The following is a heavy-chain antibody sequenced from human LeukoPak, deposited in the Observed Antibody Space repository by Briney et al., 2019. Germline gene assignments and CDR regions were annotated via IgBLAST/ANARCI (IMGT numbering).Heavy chain of an antibody. V-gene: IGHV3-21*01. CDR1: GFIFSSYS. D-gene: IGHD5-24*01. CDR2: ISSSSSYI. CDR3: ARGLEGMATIPRYWYFDL. J-gene: IGHJ2*01. Sequence: GGSLRLSCAASGFIFSSYSMNWVRQAPGKGLEWVSSISSSSSYIYCADSVKGRFTISRDNAKNSLYLQMNSLRAEDTAVYYCARGLEGMATIPRYWYFDLWGRGTLVTVSS.